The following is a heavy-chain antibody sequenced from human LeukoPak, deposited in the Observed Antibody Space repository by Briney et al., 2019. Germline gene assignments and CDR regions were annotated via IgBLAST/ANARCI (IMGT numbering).Heavy chain of an antibody. Sequence: ASVKVSCKASGGTFSSYAISWVRQAPGQGLEWMGGIIPIFGTANYAQKFQGRVTITADESTSTAYMELSSLRSEDTAVYYCAKHSRPYYYYGMDVWGQGTTVTVSS. J-gene: IGHJ6*02. D-gene: IGHD6-6*01. CDR2: IIPIFGTA. CDR1: GGTFSSYA. CDR3: AKHSRPYYYYGMDV. V-gene: IGHV1-69*13.